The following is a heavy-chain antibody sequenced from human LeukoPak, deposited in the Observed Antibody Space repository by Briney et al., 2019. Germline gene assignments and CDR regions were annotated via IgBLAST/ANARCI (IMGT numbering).Heavy chain of an antibody. V-gene: IGHV3-23*01. CDR1: GFTFSSYA. D-gene: IGHD5-24*01. CDR3: AKPAQVDGSIDVFDI. J-gene: IGHJ3*02. Sequence: PGGSLRLSCAASGFTFSSYAMSWVRQAPGKGLEWVSIISGNDGNTFYADSVKGRFTISRDNSKNMLYLQMNSLRAEDTALYYCAKPAQVDGSIDVFDIWGQGTMVTVSS. CDR2: ISGNDGNT.